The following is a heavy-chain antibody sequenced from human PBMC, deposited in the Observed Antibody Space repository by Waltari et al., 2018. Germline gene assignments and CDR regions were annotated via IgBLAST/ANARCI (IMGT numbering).Heavy chain of an antibody. CDR2: IIPSFGTA. J-gene: IGHJ5*02. Sequence: QVQLVQSGAEVKKPGSSAKVSCKASGGTFSNYAISWVQQAPGQGLEWMGGIIPSFGTANYAQKFQCRVTITADESTSTAYMELSSLGSEDTAVDYCARARGDLYSSSCYEGDREGLQAWFDPWGQGTLVTVSS. CDR1: GGTFSNYA. D-gene: IGHD6-13*01. CDR3: ARARGDLYSSSCYEGDREGLQAWFDP. V-gene: IGHV1-69*13.